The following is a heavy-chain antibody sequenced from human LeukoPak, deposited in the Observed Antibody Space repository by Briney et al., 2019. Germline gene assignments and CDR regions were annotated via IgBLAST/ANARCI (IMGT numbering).Heavy chain of an antibody. J-gene: IGHJ4*02. CDR2: ISSTSGYI. CDR1: GFTFSSYT. CDR3: ARDLGSSWPDY. D-gene: IGHD6-13*01. Sequence: GGSLRLSCAASGFTFSSYTMNWVRQAPGKGLEWVSCISSTSGYISYADSVKGRFTISRDNAKNSLYLQMNSLRAEDTAVYYCARDLGSSWPDYWGQGTLVTVSS. V-gene: IGHV3-21*01.